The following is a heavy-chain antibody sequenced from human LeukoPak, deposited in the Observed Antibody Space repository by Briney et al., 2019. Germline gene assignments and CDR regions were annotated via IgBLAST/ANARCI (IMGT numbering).Heavy chain of an antibody. J-gene: IGHJ4*02. D-gene: IGHD6-13*01. V-gene: IGHV3-30*04. CDR2: LSYDGSIK. Sequence: GGSLRLSCAASTLSTFAMHWVRQAPGQGLEWVAVLSYDGSIKYYADSVKGRFTISRDSSKNTLYLQMNSLRPEHTAVYYCAAGLGTAAAAPFESWGQGTLVTVSS. CDR3: AAGLGTAAAAPFES. CDR1: TLSTFA.